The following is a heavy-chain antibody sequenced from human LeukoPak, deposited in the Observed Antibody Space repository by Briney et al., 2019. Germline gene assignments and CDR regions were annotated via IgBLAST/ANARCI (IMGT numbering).Heavy chain of an antibody. CDR2: IYYSGST. Sequence: PSETLSLTCTVSGGSISSGGYYWNWIRQHPGKGLEWIGYIYYSGSTYYNPSLKSRVTISVDTSKNQFSLKLSSVTAADTAVYYCARGQLLPNWFDPWGQGTLVTVSS. D-gene: IGHD2-2*01. CDR3: ARGQLLPNWFDP. CDR1: GGSISSGGYY. J-gene: IGHJ5*02. V-gene: IGHV4-31*03.